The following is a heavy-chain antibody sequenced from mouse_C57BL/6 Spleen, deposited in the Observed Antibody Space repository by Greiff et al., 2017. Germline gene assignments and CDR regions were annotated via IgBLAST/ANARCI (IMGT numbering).Heavy chain of an antibody. V-gene: IGHV5-16*01. CDR3: ARDQDWYFDV. CDR2: INYDGSST. D-gene: IGHD3-2*02. Sequence: EVKVVESEGGLVKPGSSMKLSCTASGFTFSDYYMAWVRQVPEKGLEWVANINYDGSSTYYLDTLKSRFTLSRDNAKNILYLQMSSLKSEDTATYYCARDQDWYFDVGGTGTTVTVSS. CDR1: GFTFSDYY. J-gene: IGHJ1*03.